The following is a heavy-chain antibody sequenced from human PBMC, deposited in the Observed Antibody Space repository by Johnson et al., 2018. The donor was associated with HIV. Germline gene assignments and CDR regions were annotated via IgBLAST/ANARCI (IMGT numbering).Heavy chain of an antibody. J-gene: IGHJ3*02. CDR1: GFTFSSYA. V-gene: IGHV3-43*01. D-gene: IGHD1-26*01. CDR2: ISWDGGST. Sequence: VQLVESGGGVVQPGRSLRLSCAASGFTFSSYAMHWVRQAPGKGLEWVSLISWDGGSTYYADSVKGRFTISRDNSKNSLYLQMNSLRTEDTALYYCAKDGAVDAFDIWGQGTMVTVSS. CDR3: AKDGAVDAFDI.